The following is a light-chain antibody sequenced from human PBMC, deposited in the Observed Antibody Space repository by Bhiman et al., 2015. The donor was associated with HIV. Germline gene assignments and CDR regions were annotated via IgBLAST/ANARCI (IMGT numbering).Light chain of an antibody. Sequence: QSALTQPLSASGSPGQSLTISCTGSRSDVGHSDFVSWYQQLPGTAPKLLIYENTKRPSGIPDRFSGSKSGTSATLGITGLQTGDEADYYCGTWDRSLSAGGVFGTGTKVTVL. J-gene: IGLJ1*01. V-gene: IGLV1-51*02. CDR3: GTWDRSLSAGGV. CDR1: RSDVGHSDF. CDR2: ENT.